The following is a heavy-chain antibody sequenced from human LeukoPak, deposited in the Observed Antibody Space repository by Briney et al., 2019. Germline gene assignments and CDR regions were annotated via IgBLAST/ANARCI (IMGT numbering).Heavy chain of an antibody. CDR1: GFTFSSYA. CDR2: ISYDGSNK. J-gene: IGHJ4*02. Sequence: GGSLRLSCAASGFTFSSYAMHWVRQAPGKGLEWVAVISYDGSNKYYADSVKGRFTISRDNANNSLYLQMNSLRVEDTAVYYCARDYVGATTAYYFDYWGQGTLVTVSS. V-gene: IGHV3-30-3*01. D-gene: IGHD1-26*01. CDR3: ARDYVGATTAYYFDY.